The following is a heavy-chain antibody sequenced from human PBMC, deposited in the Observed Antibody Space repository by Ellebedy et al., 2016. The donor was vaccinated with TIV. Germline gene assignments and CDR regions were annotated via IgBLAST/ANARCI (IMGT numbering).Heavy chain of an antibody. CDR2: ISGSGANT. J-gene: IGHJ3*02. CDR3: GKDRAVTPYLLAFDI. Sequence: ETLSLTCTVSGGSVSSGGYYWSWIRQPPGKGLEWVSGISGSGANTHYADSVKGRFTVSRDNPKNTLYLQMNSLRAEDTAVYYCGKDRAVTPYLLAFDIWGQGTMVTVSS. V-gene: IGHV3-23*01. CDR1: GGSVSSGGYY. D-gene: IGHD3-10*01.